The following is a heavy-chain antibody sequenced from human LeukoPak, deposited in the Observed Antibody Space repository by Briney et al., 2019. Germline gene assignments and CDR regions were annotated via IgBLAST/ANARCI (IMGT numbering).Heavy chain of an antibody. CDR3: AKDHYYDSSGYYDY. CDR2: ISGSGGST. D-gene: IGHD3-22*01. CDR1: GFTFSSYA. V-gene: IGHV3-23*01. Sequence: GGSLRLSCAASGFTFSSYAMSWVRQAPGKGLEWVSAISGSGGSTYYADSVKGRFTISRDNSKNTLYLQMNSLRAEDTAVYYCAKDHYYDSSGYYDYWGQGTLVTVPS. J-gene: IGHJ4*02.